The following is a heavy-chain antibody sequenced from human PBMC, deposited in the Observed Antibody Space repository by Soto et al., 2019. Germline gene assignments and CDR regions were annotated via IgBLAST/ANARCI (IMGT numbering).Heavy chain of an antibody. CDR3: AKGVAGDWEGPFDY. CDR1: GFTFSSYG. D-gene: IGHD2-15*01. V-gene: IGHV3-30*18. CDR2: ISYDGSNK. J-gene: IGHJ4*02. Sequence: GGSLRLSCAASGFTFSSYGMHWVRQAPGKGLEWVAVISYDGSNKYYADSVKGRFTISRDNSKNTLYLQMNSLRAEDTAVYYCAKGVAGDWEGPFDYWGQGTLVTVSS.